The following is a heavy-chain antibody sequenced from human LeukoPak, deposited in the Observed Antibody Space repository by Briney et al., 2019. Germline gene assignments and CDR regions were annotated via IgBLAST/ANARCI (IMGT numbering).Heavy chain of an antibody. CDR2: IYYSGST. CDR1: GGSISSYY. D-gene: IGHD3-3*01. V-gene: IGHV4-59*08. Sequence: KPSETLSLTCTVSGGSISSYYWSWIRQPPGKGLEWIGYIYYSGSTNYNPSLKSRVTISVDTSKNQFSLKLSSVTAADTAVYYCARTVKGFWSGYYTYYFDYWGQGTLVTVSS. J-gene: IGHJ4*02. CDR3: ARTVKGFWSGYYTYYFDY.